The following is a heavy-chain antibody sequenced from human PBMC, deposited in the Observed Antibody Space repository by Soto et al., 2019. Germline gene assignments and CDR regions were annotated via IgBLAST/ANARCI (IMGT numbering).Heavy chain of an antibody. V-gene: IGHV1-18*01. J-gene: IGHJ4*02. CDR3: ARAPRLIDY. D-gene: IGHD3-16*01. Sequence: GASVKVSCKASGYTFTTFGISWVRQAPGQGLEWMGWISTYNGNTNYAQKLQGRVTMTADTSTSTAYMELRSLRSDDTAVYYCARAPRLIDYWGQETLVTVSS. CDR1: GYTFTTFG. CDR2: ISTYNGNT.